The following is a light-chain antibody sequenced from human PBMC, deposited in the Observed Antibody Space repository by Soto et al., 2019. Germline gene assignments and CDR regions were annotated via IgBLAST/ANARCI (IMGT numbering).Light chain of an antibody. J-gene: IGLJ3*02. V-gene: IGLV2-14*01. Sequence: QSALTQPASVSGSPGQSIAISCSGTSSDVGDYKSVSWYQHHPGKVPKLMVYEVTNRPSGVSDRFSGSKSGNTASLTISGLQAEDEADYYCTSYTSSTTPVVFGGGTKVTVL. CDR1: SSDVGDYKS. CDR3: TSYTSSTTPVV. CDR2: EVT.